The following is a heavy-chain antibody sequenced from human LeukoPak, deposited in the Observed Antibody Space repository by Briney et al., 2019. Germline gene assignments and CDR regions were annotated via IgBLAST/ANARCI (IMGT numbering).Heavy chain of an antibody. CDR3: ARVSPPHSGSYYFASAQLDY. CDR1: GFTFSSYG. J-gene: IGHJ4*02. Sequence: GGALTLSFSASGFTFSSYGKNRVRQAPGKGLEWVLLIWYYGSTIYYADSVKGRFTISRDNAKNSLYPQMNSLRAEDTAVYYCARVSPPHSGSYYFASAQLDYWGQGTLVTVSS. CDR2: IWYYGSTI. D-gene: IGHD1-26*01. V-gene: IGHV3-48*03.